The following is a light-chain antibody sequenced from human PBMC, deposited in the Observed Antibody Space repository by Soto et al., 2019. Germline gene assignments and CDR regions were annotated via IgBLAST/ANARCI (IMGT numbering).Light chain of an antibody. V-gene: IGKV3-20*01. CDR1: QTVRNNY. J-gene: IGKJ5*01. CDR2: DAS. CDR3: QQYGDSPRT. Sequence: EFVLTQSPGTLSLSQGERATLSCRASQTVRNNYLAWYQQKPGQAPRLLIYDASSRATGIPDRFSGGGSGTDFTLTISRLEPEDFAVYYCQQYGDSPRTFGQGTRLEIK.